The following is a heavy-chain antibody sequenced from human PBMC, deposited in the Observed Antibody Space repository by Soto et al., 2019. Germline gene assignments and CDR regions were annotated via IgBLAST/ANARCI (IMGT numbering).Heavy chain of an antibody. CDR1: GYSFTSYW. Sequence: GESLKISCKGSGYSFTSYWISWVRQMPGKGLEWMGRIDPSDSYTNYSPSFQGHVTISADKSISTAYLQWSSLKASDTAMYYCARGNSGSYYYHRWGQGTLVTVSS. CDR2: IDPSDSYT. J-gene: IGHJ4*02. CDR3: ARGNSGSYYYHR. D-gene: IGHD1-26*01. V-gene: IGHV5-10-1*01.